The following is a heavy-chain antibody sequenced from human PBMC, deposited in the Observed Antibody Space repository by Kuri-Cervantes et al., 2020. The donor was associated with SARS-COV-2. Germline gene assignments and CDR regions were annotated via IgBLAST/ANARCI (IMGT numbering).Heavy chain of an antibody. Sequence: SVKVSCKASGGTFSSYAISWVRQAPGQGLEWMGGIIPIFGTANYAQKFQGRVTITADESTSTAYMELSSLRSEDTAVYYCARGAARPFYYYYYGMDVWGQGTTVTVSS. CDR2: IIPIFGTA. CDR1: GGTFSSYA. D-gene: IGHD6-6*01. CDR3: ARGAARPFYYYYYGMDV. J-gene: IGHJ6*02. V-gene: IGHV1-69*13.